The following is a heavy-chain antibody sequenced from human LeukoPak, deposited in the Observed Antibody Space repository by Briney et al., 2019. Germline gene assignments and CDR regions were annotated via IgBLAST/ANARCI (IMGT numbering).Heavy chain of an antibody. CDR3: ARISSSTHYYMDV. Sequence: SEPLSLTCTVSGGSISSSSYYWGWIRPPPGKGLEWIGSIYYSGSTYYNPSLKSRVTISVDTSKNQFSLKLSSVTAADTAVYYCARISSSTHYYMDVWGKGTTVTVSS. V-gene: IGHV4-39*07. CDR1: GGSISSSSYY. CDR2: IYYSGST. J-gene: IGHJ6*03. D-gene: IGHD6-6*01.